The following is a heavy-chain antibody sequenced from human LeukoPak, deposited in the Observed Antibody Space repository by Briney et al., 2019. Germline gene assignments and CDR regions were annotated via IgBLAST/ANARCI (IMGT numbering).Heavy chain of an antibody. V-gene: IGHV3-48*02. CDR1: GFTLSSYS. CDR2: ISSSSSTI. Sequence: PGRSLRLSCAASGFTLSSYSMNWVRQAPGKGLEWVSYISSSSSTIYYADSVKGRFTISRDNAKNSLHLQMNSLRDEDTAVYYCARGFGIMWLRSTSVNQEFDYWGQGTLVTVSS. D-gene: IGHD5-12*01. J-gene: IGHJ4*02. CDR3: ARGFGIMWLRSTSVNQEFDY.